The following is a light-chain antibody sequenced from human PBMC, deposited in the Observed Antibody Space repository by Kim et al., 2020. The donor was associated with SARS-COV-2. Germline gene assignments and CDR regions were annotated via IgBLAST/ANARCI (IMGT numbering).Light chain of an antibody. CDR2: STS. Sequence: QAVVTQEHPMTVSPGGSVNLTCASSTGAVTSGYHPNWFQQKPGQAPRALMYSTSNKHSWTPARFSGSLPGGQATLTLSGVQPEDEAEYYCLLCNGGACVFGGGTQLTVL. CDR3: LLCNGGACV. CDR1: TGAVTSGYH. J-gene: IGLJ2*01. V-gene: IGLV7-43*01.